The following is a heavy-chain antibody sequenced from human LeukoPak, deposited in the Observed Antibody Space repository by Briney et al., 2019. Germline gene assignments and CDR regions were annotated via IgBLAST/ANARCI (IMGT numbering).Heavy chain of an antibody. CDR2: ISYDGSNK. V-gene: IGHV3-30*18. Sequence: GGSLRLSCAASGFTFSSYGMHWVRQAPGKGLEWVAVISYDGSNKYYADSVKGRFTISRDNSKNTLYLQMNSLRAEDTAVHYCAKDGYYDSSGYQRYNWFDPWGQGTLVTVSS. D-gene: IGHD3-22*01. J-gene: IGHJ5*02. CDR3: AKDGYYDSSGYQRYNWFDP. CDR1: GFTFSSYG.